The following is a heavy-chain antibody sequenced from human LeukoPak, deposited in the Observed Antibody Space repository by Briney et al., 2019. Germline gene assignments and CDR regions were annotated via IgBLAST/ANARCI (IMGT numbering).Heavy chain of an antibody. CDR1: GGTFSSYT. V-gene: IGHV1-69*02. D-gene: IGHD3-22*01. CDR3: ARDRPPYYYDSSGYYP. CDR2: IIPILGIA. Sequence: SVKVSCKAAGGTFSSYTISWVRQAPGQGLEWMGRIIPILGIANYAQKFQGRVTITADKSTSTAYMELSSLRSEDTAVYYCARDRPPYYYDSSGYYPWGQGTLVTVSS. J-gene: IGHJ5*02.